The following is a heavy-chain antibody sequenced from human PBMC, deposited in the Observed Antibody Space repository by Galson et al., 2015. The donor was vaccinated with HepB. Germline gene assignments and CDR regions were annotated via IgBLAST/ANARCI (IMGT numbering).Heavy chain of an antibody. CDR3: AKDPRYSAAVAGTFDY. CDR1: GFTFSSYA. D-gene: IGHD6-19*01. J-gene: IGHJ4*02. V-gene: IGHV3-30*04. Sequence: SLRLSCAASGFTFSSYAMHWVRQAPGKGLEWVAVISYDGSNKYYADSVKGRFTISRDNSKNTLYLQMNSLRAEDTAVYYCAKDPRYSAAVAGTFDYWGQGTLVTVSS. CDR2: ISYDGSNK.